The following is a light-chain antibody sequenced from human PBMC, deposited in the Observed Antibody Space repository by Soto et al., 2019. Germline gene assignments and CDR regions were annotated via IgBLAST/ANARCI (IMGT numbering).Light chain of an antibody. J-gene: IGLJ2*01. CDR3: SSYTSSRPG. Sequence: QSVLTQPASVSGSPGQSITISCTGTSSDVGGYNYVSWYQQHPGKAPKLMIYDVSNRPSGVSNRFSGSKSGNTASLTISGLQAEDEADYYCSSYTSSRPGFGGGTQLTVL. CDR2: DVS. CDR1: SSDVGGYNY. V-gene: IGLV2-14*01.